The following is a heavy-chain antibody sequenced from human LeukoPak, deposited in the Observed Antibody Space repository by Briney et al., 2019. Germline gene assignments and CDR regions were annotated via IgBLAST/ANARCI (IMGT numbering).Heavy chain of an antibody. V-gene: IGHV3-23*01. D-gene: IGHD3-16*01. J-gene: IGHJ4*02. CDR2: IIGSGSNT. CDR1: GFTFSSYA. Sequence: GGSLRLSCAASGFTFSSYAMTWVRQAPGMGLEWVSSIIGSGSNTYYADSVKGRFTISRDNSKNTLYLQMNSLRAEDTAVYYCAKGVLRTGGDYWGQGTLVTVSS. CDR3: AKGVLRTGGDY.